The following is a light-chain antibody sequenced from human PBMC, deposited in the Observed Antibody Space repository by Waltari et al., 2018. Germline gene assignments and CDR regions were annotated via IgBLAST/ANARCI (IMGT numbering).Light chain of an antibody. V-gene: IGKV4-1*01. CDR1: RSVLDNSNNKNY. J-gene: IGKJ5*01. CDR3: QQYYSSPIS. Sequence: EIVMTQSPDSLAVSLGERAAINCKSSRSVLDNSNNKNYLAWYQQKPRQPPKLLINWASSRESGVPDRFSGSGSGTDFTLTISSLQAEDVAVYYCQQYYSSPISFGQGTRLEIK. CDR2: WAS.